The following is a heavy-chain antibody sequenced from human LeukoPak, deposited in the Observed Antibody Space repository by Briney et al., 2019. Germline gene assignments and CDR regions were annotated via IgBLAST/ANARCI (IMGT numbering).Heavy chain of an antibody. CDR1: GFTFSSYR. J-gene: IGHJ3*02. D-gene: IGHD3-3*01. V-gene: IGHV3-7*01. Sequence: GGSLRLSCAASGFTFSSYRMSWVRQAPGKGLEWVANIKQDGSEKYYVDSVKGRFTISRDNAKNSLYLQMNSLRAEDTAVYYCARDYDFWSGYYDAFDIWGQGTMVTVSS. CDR3: ARDYDFWSGYYDAFDI. CDR2: IKQDGSEK.